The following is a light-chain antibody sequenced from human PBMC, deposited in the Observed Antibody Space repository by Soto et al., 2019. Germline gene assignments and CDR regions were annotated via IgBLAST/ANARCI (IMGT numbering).Light chain of an antibody. CDR1: QSIGDS. J-gene: IGKJ1*01. CDR2: KAS. CDR3: HQSNDWWT. Sequence: DIQMTQSPSTLSASLGDRVTITCRASQSIGDSLAWYQQRPGKAPNLLIYKASTLEGGVPSRFSGSGSGTQFTLTITGLQPDDFAVYYCHQSNDWWTFGQGTKVDIK. V-gene: IGKV1-5*03.